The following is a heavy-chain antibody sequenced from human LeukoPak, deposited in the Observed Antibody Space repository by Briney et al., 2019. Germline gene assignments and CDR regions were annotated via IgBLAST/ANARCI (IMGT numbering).Heavy chain of an antibody. CDR1: GYTFTSYY. CDR2: INPSCGST. J-gene: IGHJ6*02. Sequence: ASVKVSCKASGYTFTSYYMHWVRQARGQGLEWMGIINPSCGSTSYAQKFQGRVTMTRDTSTSTVYMELSSLRSEDTAVYYCARDYHSFSSTSCYTRYYYYGMDVWGQGTTVTVSS. D-gene: IGHD2-2*02. CDR3: ARDYHSFSSTSCYTRYYYYGMDV. V-gene: IGHV1-46*01.